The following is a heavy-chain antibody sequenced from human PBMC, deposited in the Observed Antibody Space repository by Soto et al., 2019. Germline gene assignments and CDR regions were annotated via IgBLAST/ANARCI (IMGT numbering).Heavy chain of an antibody. CDR2: IYARGDT. D-gene: IGHD5-12*01. V-gene: IGHV4-4*07. CDR3: ARGVDVGFDD. Sequence: SETLSLTCTGSGGSMSSYYWNWVRQPAGRGLEWIGRIYARGDTNYNPSLKSRVTMFVDRSTNEFSLKLSSVTAADTAVYYCARGVDVGFDDWVQGSMVTVSS. J-gene: IGHJ4*02. CDR1: GGSMSSYY.